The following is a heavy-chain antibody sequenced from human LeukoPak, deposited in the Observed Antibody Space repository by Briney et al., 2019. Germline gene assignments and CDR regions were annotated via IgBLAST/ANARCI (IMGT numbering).Heavy chain of an antibody. J-gene: IGHJ4*02. CDR2: ISSDSYNK. Sequence: PGGSLRLSCVDSRLSFHNYTKKGLGQAPGKGLEWVSSISSDSYNKFYADSVKGRFIISRDNAKKSLYLQMQSLRAEDTAVYYCVIHCAPNSEVYDKYFDVLVDYWGQGTLVTVSS. CDR1: RLSFHNYT. CDR3: VIHCAPNSEVYDKYFDVLVDY. D-gene: IGHD3-9*01. V-gene: IGHV3-21*01.